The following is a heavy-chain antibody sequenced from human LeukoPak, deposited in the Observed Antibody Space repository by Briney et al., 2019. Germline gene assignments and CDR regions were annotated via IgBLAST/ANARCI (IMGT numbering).Heavy chain of an antibody. CDR2: IKQDGSEK. D-gene: IGHD5-12*01. Sequence: GGSLRLSCAASGFTFSSYWMSWVRQAPGKGLEWVANIKQDGSEKYYVDSVKGRFTISRDNAKSSLYLQMNSLRAEDTAVYYCARGPCGYSGSDYYGMDVWGQGTTVTVSS. CDR1: GFTFSSYW. CDR3: ARGPCGYSGSDYYGMDV. J-gene: IGHJ6*02. V-gene: IGHV3-7*01.